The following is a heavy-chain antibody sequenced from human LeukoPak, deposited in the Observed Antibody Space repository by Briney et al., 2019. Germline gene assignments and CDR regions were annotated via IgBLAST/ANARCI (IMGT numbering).Heavy chain of an antibody. J-gene: IGHJ4*02. CDR2: ISPSSGT. D-gene: IGHD3-22*01. CDR3: ARPQSSSGYYWPFDD. CDR1: GFTFSSYV. Sequence: PGGSLRLSCTASGFTFSSYVMNWVRQAPGKGLEWVSAISPSSGTFYADSVKGRFTISRDNSKNTLYLQMNSLRAEDTAVYYCARPQSSSGYYWPFDDWGQGTLVTVSS. V-gene: IGHV3-23*01.